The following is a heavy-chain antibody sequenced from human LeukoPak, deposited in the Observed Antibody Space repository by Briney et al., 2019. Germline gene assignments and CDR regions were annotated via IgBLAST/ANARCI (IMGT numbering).Heavy chain of an antibody. CDR1: GYSFTSYW. D-gene: IGHD3-10*01. CDR2: IYPGDSDT. CDR3: AAYGSGSYSPYDAFDI. V-gene: IGHV5-51*01. J-gene: IGHJ3*02. Sequence: GESLKISCKGSGYSFTSYWIGWVRQMPGKGLEWMGIIYPGDSDTRYSPSFQGQVTISADKSISTAYLQWSSLKASDTAMYYCAAYGSGSYSPYDAFDIWGQGILVTVSS.